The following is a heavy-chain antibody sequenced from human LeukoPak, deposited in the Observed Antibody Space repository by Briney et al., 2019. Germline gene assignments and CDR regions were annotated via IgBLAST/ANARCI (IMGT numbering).Heavy chain of an antibody. CDR2: ISSSSSYI. Sequence: GGSLRLSXAASGFTFSSYSMNWVRQAPGKGLEWLSSISSSSSYIYYADSVKGRFTISRDNAKNSLYLQMNSLRAEDTAVYYCARDNYYDSSLGVDYWGQGTLVTVSS. V-gene: IGHV3-21*01. CDR1: GFTFSSYS. CDR3: ARDNYYDSSLGVDY. D-gene: IGHD3-22*01. J-gene: IGHJ4*02.